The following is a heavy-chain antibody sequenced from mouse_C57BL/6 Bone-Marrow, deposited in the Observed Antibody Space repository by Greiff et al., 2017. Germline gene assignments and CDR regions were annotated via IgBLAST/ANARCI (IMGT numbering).Heavy chain of an antibody. V-gene: IGHV1-19*01. CDR1: GYTFTDYY. CDR3: ARSYYGPFDY. Sequence: EVQRVESGPVLVKPGASVKMSCKASGYTFTDYYMNWVKQSHGKSLEWIGVINPYNGGTSYNQKFKGKATLTVDKSSSTAYMELNSLTSEDSAVYYCARSYYGPFDYWGQGTTLTVSS. J-gene: IGHJ2*01. CDR2: INPYNGGT. D-gene: IGHD1-1*01.